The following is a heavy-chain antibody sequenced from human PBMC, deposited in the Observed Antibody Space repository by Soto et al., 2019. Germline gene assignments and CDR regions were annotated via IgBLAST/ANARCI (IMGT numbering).Heavy chain of an antibody. J-gene: IGHJ6*03. CDR1: GYTFTSYD. V-gene: IGHV1-8*01. D-gene: IGHD3-3*01. CDR3: ARGHHPYCDFWSGYWGTSYYYYYMAV. Sequence: ASVNVSCKASGYTFTSYDINWVRQATGQGLEWMGWMNPNSGNTGYAQKFQGRVTMTRNTSISTAYMELSSLRSEDTAVYYCARGHHPYCDFWSGYWGTSYYYYYMAVWGKGTTVTVSS. CDR2: MNPNSGNT.